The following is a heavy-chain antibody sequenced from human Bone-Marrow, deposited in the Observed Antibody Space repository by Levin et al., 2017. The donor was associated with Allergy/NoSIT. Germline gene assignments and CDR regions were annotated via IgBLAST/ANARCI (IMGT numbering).Heavy chain of an antibody. D-gene: IGHD3-10*01. CDR2: INWNGGII. V-gene: IGHV3-20*04. J-gene: IGHJ4*02. Sequence: GGSLRLSCGASGSDFEDYGMSWVRQAPGRGLEWVSGINWNGGIISYADSVKGRFTISRDNAKNSLYLQMTSLRVEDTALYYCARDFGSGSSVADFWGQGTLVVVSS. CDR3: ARDFGSGSSVADF. CDR1: GSDFEDYG.